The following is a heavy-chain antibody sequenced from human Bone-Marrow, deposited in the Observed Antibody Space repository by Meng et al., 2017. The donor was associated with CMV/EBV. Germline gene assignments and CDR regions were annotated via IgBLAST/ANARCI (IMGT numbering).Heavy chain of an antibody. CDR1: GFTFDDYA. J-gene: IGHJ6*02. D-gene: IGHD6-6*01. V-gene: IGHV3-9*01. CDR3: ARDRPREYKLLRQRRKRDYFGLDV. CDR2: ISWNSGSI. Sequence: SLKISCAASGFTFDDYAMHWVRQAPGKGLEWVSGISWNSGSIGYADSVKGRFTISRDNAGSSLYLQVNSLRAEDTAVYYCARDRPREYKLLRQRRKRDYFGLDVWGQGTTVTVSS.